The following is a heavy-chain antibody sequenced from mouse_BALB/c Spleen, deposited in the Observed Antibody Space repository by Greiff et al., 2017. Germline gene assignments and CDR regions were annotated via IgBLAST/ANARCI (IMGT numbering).Heavy chain of an antibody. J-gene: IGHJ4*01. CDR3: ARGGANWDAMDY. Sequence: QVQLQQQSGPELVRPGVSVKISCKGSGYTFTDYAMHWVKQSHAKSLEWIGVISTYSGNTNYNQKFKGKATMTVDKSSSTAYMELARLTSEDSAIYYCARGGANWDAMDYWGQGTSVTVSS. D-gene: IGHD4-1*01. CDR1: GYTFTDYA. CDR2: ISTYSGNT. V-gene: IGHV1-67*01.